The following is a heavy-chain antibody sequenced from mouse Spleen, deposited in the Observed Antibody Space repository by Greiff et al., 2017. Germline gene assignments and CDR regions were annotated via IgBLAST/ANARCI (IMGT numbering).Heavy chain of an antibody. V-gene: IGHV1-15*01. CDR1: GYTFTDYE. D-gene: IGHD1-1*01. CDR3: TRDYDGSCSY. J-gene: IGHJ2*01. CDR2: IDPETGGT. Sequence: QVQLQQSGAELVRPGASVTLSCKASGYTFTDYEMHWVKQTPVHGLEWIGAIDPETGGTAYNQKFKGKAILTADKSSSTAYMELRSLTSEDSAVYYGTRDYDGSCSYWGQGTTLTVSS.